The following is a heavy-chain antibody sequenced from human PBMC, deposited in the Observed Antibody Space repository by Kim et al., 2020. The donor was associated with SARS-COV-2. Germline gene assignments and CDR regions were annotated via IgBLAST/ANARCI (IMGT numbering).Heavy chain of an antibody. CDR3: ARVGITIFGVVIPDFDY. CDR2: INPNSGGT. D-gene: IGHD3-3*01. CDR1: GYTFTGYY. V-gene: IGHV1-2*02. J-gene: IGHJ4*02. Sequence: ASVKVSCKASGYTFTGYYMHWVRQAPGQGLEWMGWINPNSGGTNYAQKFQGRVTMTRDTSISTAYMELSRLRSDDTAVYYCARVGITIFGVVIPDFDYWGQGTLVTVSS.